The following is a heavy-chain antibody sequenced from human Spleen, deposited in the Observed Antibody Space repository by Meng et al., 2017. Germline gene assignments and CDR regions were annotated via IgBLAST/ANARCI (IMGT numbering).Heavy chain of an antibody. J-gene: IGHJ4*02. V-gene: IGHV4-61*01. Sequence: QVHRQGSGPGLVRPSGTLSLPCTVAGGSVSRGSYYWGWIRQPPGKGLEWIGYIYYSGSTHYNPSLKSRVTISVDTSKNQFSLKLNSVTAADTAVYYCATVGMGLDSWGQGILVTVSS. D-gene: IGHD7-27*01. CDR1: GGSVSRGSYY. CDR3: ATVGMGLDS. CDR2: IYYSGST.